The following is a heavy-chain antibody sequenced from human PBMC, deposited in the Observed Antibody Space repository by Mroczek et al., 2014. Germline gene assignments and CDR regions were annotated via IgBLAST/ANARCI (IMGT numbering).Heavy chain of an antibody. V-gene: IGHV1-18*01. CDR1: GYTFTSYG. Sequence: QVQLVESGAEVKKPGASVKVSCKASGYTFTSYGISWVRQAPGQGLEWMGWISAYNGNTNYAQKLQGRVTMTTDTSTSTAYMELRSLRSDDTAVYYCARTPYVFWSGYNTYYYGMDVVGPRDHGHPSP. D-gene: IGHD3-3*01. CDR3: ARTPYVFWSGYNTYYYGMDV. J-gene: IGHJ6*02. CDR2: ISAYNGNT.